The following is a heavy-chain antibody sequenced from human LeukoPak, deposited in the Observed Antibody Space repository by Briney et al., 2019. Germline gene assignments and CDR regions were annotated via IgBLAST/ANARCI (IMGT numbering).Heavy chain of an antibody. J-gene: IGHJ2*01. CDR1: GFSFSRYG. CDR2: ISSGSDYT. V-gene: IGHV3-23*01. CDR3: AKIGLIGNWYYDV. Sequence: GGSLRLSCAASGFSFSRYGVICVRQAPWKGPEWVSSISSGSDYTFYADSVKGRFTISRDNSKNTLYLQMNSLRAGDTAIYHCAKIGLIGNWYYDVGGRGTLVTVFS. D-gene: IGHD1-1*01.